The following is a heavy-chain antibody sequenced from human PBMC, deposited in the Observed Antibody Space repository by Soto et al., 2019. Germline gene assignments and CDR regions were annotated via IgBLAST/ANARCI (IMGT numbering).Heavy chain of an antibody. CDR1: GGSFSGYY. D-gene: IGHD2-21*02. CDR3: ARLCGGDCYSRWNAFDI. V-gene: IGHV4-34*01. CDR2: INHSGST. J-gene: IGHJ3*02. Sequence: SETLSLTCAVYGGSFSGYYWSWIRQPPGKGLEWIGEINHSGSTNYNPSLKSRVTISVDTSKNQFSLKLSSVTAADTAVYYCARLCGGDCYSRWNAFDIWGQGTMVTVSS.